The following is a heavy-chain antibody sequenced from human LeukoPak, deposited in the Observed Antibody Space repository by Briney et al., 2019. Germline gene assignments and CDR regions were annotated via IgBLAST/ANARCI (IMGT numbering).Heavy chain of an antibody. J-gene: IGHJ4*02. Sequence: GGSLRLSCAASGFTFSSYAMSWVRQAPGKGLEWVSVISGSSGATYYADTVKGRFAISRDNSKNTLCLQMNSLRAEDTAVYYCARDRTSGVGATMADYWGQGTLVTVSS. V-gene: IGHV3-23*01. CDR1: GFTFSSYA. CDR3: ARDRTSGVGATMADY. D-gene: IGHD1-26*01. CDR2: ISGSSGAT.